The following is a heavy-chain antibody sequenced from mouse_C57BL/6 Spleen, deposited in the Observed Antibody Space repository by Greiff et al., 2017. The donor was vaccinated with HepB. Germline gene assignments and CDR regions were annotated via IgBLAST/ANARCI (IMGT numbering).Heavy chain of an antibody. V-gene: IGHV1-72*01. CDR3: ARYGYYYFDY. CDR2: IDPNSGGT. Sequence: QVQLQQPGAELVKPGASVKLSCKASGYTFTSYWMHWVKQRPGRGPEWIGRIDPNSGGTKYNEKFKSKATLTVDKPSSTAYMQLSSLTSEDSAVYYCARYGYYYFDYWGQGTTLTVSS. J-gene: IGHJ2*01. CDR1: GYTFTSYW. D-gene: IGHD2-2*01.